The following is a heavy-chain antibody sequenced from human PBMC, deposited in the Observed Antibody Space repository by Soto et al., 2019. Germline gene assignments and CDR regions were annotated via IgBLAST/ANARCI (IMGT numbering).Heavy chain of an antibody. CDR3: ATLVSEYYGSGSYYGADYYYYYGMDV. Sequence: PSETLSLTCAVSGGSISSSNWWSWVRQPPGKGLEWIGEIYHSGSTNYNPSLMSRVTISVDKSKNQFSLKLSSVTAADTAVYYCATLVSEYYGSGSYYGADYYYYYGMDVWGQGTTVTVSS. D-gene: IGHD3-10*01. CDR1: GGSISSSNW. CDR2: IYHSGST. J-gene: IGHJ6*02. V-gene: IGHV4-4*02.